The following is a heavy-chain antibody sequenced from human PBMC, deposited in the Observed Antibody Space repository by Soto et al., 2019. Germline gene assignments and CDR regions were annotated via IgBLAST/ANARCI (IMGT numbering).Heavy chain of an antibody. V-gene: IGHV2-5*04. CDR3: VYMPPQQWMSFSH. Sequence: QIILKVSGPTLVKPTQTLTLTCNFSGFSLSTTSVGVGWIRQPPGKALESLALIYWDGDKRYSPSQKRRFTITKDPHKNQVVLIMTNMAPVDPGTYYGVYMPPQQWMSFSHWGQATMVIVSS. CDR2: IYWDGDK. CDR1: GFSLSTTSVG. D-gene: IGHD6-19*01. J-gene: IGHJ3*01.